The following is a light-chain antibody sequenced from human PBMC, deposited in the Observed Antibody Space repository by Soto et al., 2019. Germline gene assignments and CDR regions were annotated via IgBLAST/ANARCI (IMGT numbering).Light chain of an antibody. CDR1: QSVSSY. CDR2: DAS. Sequence: EIVLTQSPATLSLSPGERATLSCRASQSVSSYLAWYQQKPGQAPRLLIYDASNRATGIPARFSGSGSGTACTLTISSLEPEDFAVYYCQQRSNWPPTFGQGTRLEIK. V-gene: IGKV3-11*01. CDR3: QQRSNWPPT. J-gene: IGKJ5*01.